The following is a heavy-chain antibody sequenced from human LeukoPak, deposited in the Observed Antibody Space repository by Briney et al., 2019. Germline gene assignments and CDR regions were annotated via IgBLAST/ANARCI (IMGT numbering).Heavy chain of an antibody. D-gene: IGHD2-15*01. CDR2: ISDDGAAT. V-gene: IGHV3-23*01. J-gene: IGHJ4*02. CDR1: GFIFNDFA. Sequence: GGSLRLSSAASGFIFNDFAMSWVRRSPGKGLEWVSIISDDGAATKYADSVKGRFTISRDNSQNTVYLQMNSLRVEDTAIYYCAKGTLGYCSGASCYPLDYWGQGTLVTVSS. CDR3: AKGTLGYCSGASCYPLDY.